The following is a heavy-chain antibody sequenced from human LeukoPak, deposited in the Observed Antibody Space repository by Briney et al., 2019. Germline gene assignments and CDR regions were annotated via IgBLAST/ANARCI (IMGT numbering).Heavy chain of an antibody. CDR3: ARDLHGSGSYDLY. J-gene: IGHJ4*02. CDR2: ISSSSSYI. CDR1: GFTFSSYS. V-gene: IGHV3-21*01. Sequence: PGGSLRLSCAASGFTFSSYSMNWVRQAPGKGLEWVSSISSSSSYICYADSVKGRFTISRDNAKNSLYLQMNSLRAEDTAVYYCARDLHGSGSYDLYWGQGTLVTVSS. D-gene: IGHD3-10*01.